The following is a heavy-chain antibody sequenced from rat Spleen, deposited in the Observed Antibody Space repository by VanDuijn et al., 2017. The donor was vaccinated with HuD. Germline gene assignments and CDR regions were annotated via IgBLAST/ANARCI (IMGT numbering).Heavy chain of an antibody. CDR3: ARGDVYYGFFDY. V-gene: IGHV5-29*01. CDR2: ISYDGSST. J-gene: IGHJ2*01. CDR1: GFTFSDYY. Sequence: EVQLVESDGGLVQPGRSLKLSCAASGFTFSDYYMAWVRQAPTKGLEWVATISYDGSSTYYRDSVKGRFTISRDNAKSTLYLQMDSPRSEDTATYYCARGDVYYGFFDYWGQGVMVTVSS. D-gene: IGHD1-6*01.